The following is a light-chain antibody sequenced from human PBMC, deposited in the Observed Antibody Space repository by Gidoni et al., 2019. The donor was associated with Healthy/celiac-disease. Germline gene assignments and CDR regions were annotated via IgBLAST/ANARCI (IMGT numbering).Light chain of an antibody. J-gene: IGKJ2*01. V-gene: IGKV4-1*01. CDR2: WAS. CDR3: QQYYSTPPYT. CDR1: QSVLYSSNNKNY. Sequence: DIVLTQSPDSLAVSLGERATINCKSSQSVLYSSNNKNYLAWYQQKPGQPPKLLISWASTRESGVPDRFSGSGSGKDFTLTISSLQAEDVAVYYCQQYYSTPPYTFGQGTKLEIK.